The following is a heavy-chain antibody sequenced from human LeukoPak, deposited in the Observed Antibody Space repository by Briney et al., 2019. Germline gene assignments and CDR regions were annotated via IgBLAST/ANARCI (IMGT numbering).Heavy chain of an antibody. CDR2: ISAYNGNT. D-gene: IGHD3-10*01. V-gene: IGHV1-18*01. Sequence: ASVKVSRKASGYTFTSYGISWVRQAPGQGLEWMGWISAYNGNTNYAQKLQGRVTMTTDTSTSTAYMELRSLRSDDTAVYYCARDSGPPGLVDAFDIWGQGTMVTVSS. CDR1: GYTFTSYG. J-gene: IGHJ3*02. CDR3: ARDSGPPGLVDAFDI.